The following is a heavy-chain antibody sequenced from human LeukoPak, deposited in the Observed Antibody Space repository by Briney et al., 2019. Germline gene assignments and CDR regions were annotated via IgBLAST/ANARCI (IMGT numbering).Heavy chain of an antibody. J-gene: IGHJ6*03. Sequence: GASLKISCKASGGTFSSYAISWVRQAPGHGLEWMGGIIPIFGTANYAQKFQGRVTITADESTSTAYMELSSLRSEDTAVYYCARGRGRSGRTDYLVYYYYYYRDVWGKGTPVTVSS. V-gene: IGHV1-69*13. CDR2: IIPIFGTA. CDR3: ARGRGRSGRTDYLVYYYYYYRDV. D-gene: IGHD6-25*01. CDR1: GGTFSSYA.